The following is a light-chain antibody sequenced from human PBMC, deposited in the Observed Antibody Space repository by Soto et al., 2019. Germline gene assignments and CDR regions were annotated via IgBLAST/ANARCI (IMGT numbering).Light chain of an antibody. CDR3: SSYTTTSTPVV. CDR1: SSDIGGYNY. J-gene: IGLJ2*01. V-gene: IGLV2-14*01. CDR2: DVS. Sequence: QAVVTQPASVSGSPGQSITISCTGTSSDIGGYNYVSWYQQHPGKAPKLIIYDVSNRPSEISNRFSGSKSGNTASLTISGLQAEDEADYYCSSYTTTSTPVVFGGGTKLTVL.